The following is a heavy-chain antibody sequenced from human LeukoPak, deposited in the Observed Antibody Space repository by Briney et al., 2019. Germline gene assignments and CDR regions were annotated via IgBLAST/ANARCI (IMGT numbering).Heavy chain of an antibody. CDR1: GFTFSSCW. Sequence: GGSLRLSCAASGFTFSSCWMHWVRQDPGKGLVWVSRINSDGSITNYADSVKGRFTISRDNVENTLYLQMNSLGADDTAVYYCARGPRDGYNPLGYWGQGTQVTATS. CDR3: ARGPRDGYNPLGY. V-gene: IGHV3-74*01. CDR2: INSDGSIT. D-gene: IGHD5-24*01. J-gene: IGHJ4*02.